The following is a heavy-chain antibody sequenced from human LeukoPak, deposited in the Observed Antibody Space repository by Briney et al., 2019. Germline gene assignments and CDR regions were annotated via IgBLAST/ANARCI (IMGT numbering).Heavy chain of an antibody. CDR3: ARESTVVTPGRSDVFDI. V-gene: IGHV4-59*11. D-gene: IGHD4-23*01. J-gene: IGHJ3*02. CDR2: IYYSGST. CDR1: GGSISSHY. Sequence: SETLSLTCTVSGGSISSHYWNWIRQPPGKGLEWIGYIYYSGSTNYIPSLKSRVTISVDTSKNQYSLKLSYVPAADTAVYYCARESTVVTPGRSDVFDIWGQGAMVTVSS.